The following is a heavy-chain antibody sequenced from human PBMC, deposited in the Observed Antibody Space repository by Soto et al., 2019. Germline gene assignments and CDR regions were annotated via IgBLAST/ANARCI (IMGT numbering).Heavy chain of an antibody. CDR1: GYTFTSYG. CDR3: ARDETDLWFGELLSSYYFDY. D-gene: IGHD3-10*01. J-gene: IGHJ4*02. Sequence: ASVKVSCKASGYTFTSYGISWVRQAPGQGLEWMGWISAYNGNTNYTQKLQGRVTMTTDTSTSTAYMELRSLRSDDTAVYYCARDETDLWFGELLSSYYFDYWGQGTLVTVS. CDR2: ISAYNGNT. V-gene: IGHV1-18*04.